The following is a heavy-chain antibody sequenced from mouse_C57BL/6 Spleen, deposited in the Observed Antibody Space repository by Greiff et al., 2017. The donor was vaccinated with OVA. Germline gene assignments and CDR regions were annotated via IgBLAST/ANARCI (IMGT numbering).Heavy chain of an antibody. CDR2: INPDSSTI. CDR3: ARPDAYYDYDERFAY. V-gene: IGHV4-1*01. Sequence: GIDFSRYWMSWVRRAPGKGLEWIGEINPDSSTINYAPSLKDKFIISRDNAKNTLYLQMSKVRSEDTALYYCARPDAYYDYDERFAYWGQGTLVTVSA. CDR1: GIDFSRYW. D-gene: IGHD2-4*01. J-gene: IGHJ3*01.